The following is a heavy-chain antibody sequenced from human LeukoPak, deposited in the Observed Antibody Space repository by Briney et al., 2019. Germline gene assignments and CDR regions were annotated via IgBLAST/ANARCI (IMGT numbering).Heavy chain of an antibody. D-gene: IGHD6-13*01. V-gene: IGHV3-66*02. Sequence: GGSLRLSCAASRFTLSTYWMSWVRQAPGKGLEWVSVIYSGGSTYYADSVKGRFTISRDNSKNTLSLQMNSLRAEDTAMYFCARAGDRYSNTWYYFDYWGQGTLVTVSS. J-gene: IGHJ4*02. CDR1: RFTLSTYW. CDR3: ARAGDRYSNTWYYFDY. CDR2: IYSGGST.